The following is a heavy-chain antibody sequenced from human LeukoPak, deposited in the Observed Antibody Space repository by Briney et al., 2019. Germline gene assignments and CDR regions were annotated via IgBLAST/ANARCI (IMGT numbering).Heavy chain of an antibody. J-gene: IGHJ4*02. CDR1: GYTFTSNY. Sequence: GASVKVSCKAFGYTFTSNYMHWVRQAPGQGLEWMGWINPNSGGTNYAQKFQGRVTMTRDTSISTAYMELSRLRSDDTAVYYCAREYSRSPLDYWGQGTLVTVSS. CDR3: AREYSRSPLDY. V-gene: IGHV1-2*02. D-gene: IGHD6-13*01. CDR2: INPNSGGT.